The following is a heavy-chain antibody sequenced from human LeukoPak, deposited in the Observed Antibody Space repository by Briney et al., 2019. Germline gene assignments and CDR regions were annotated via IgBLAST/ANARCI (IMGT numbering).Heavy chain of an antibody. J-gene: IGHJ5*02. D-gene: IGHD2-2*02. CDR3: ARVRSPQYCSSTSCYTLDNWFDP. Sequence: SVKVSCKASGGTFSSYTISWVRQAPGQGLEWMGRIIPILGIANYAQKFQGRVTITADKSTSTAYTELSSLRSEDTAVYYCARVRSPQYCSSTSCYTLDNWFDPWGQGTLVTVSS. V-gene: IGHV1-69*02. CDR1: GGTFSSYT. CDR2: IIPILGIA.